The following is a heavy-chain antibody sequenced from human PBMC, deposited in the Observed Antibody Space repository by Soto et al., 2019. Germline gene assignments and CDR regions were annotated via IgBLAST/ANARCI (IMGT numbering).Heavy chain of an antibody. CDR1: GYTFTSYG. CDR2: ISAYNGNT. Sequence: GASVKVSCKASGYTFTSYGISWVRQAPGQGLEWMGWISAYNGNTNYAQKLQGRVTMTTDTSTSTAYMELRSLRSDDTAVYYCARDRPKQRWLQPPGTYYYYGMDVWGQGTTVTVSS. D-gene: IGHD5-12*01. J-gene: IGHJ6*02. CDR3: ARDRPKQRWLQPPGTYYYYGMDV. V-gene: IGHV1-18*01.